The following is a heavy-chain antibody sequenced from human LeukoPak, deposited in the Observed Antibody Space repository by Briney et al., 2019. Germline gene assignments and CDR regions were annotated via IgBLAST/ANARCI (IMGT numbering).Heavy chain of an antibody. D-gene: IGHD3-22*01. CDR2: IYPGDSDT. CDR1: GYIFTSFW. Sequence: GESLKISCKGSGYIFTSFWIGWVRQMPGKGLEWMGIIYPGDSDTKYRPSFQGQVTISADKSTSTAYLQWSSLKASDTAMCFCARPDLPYYSDRSSSFDVWGHGTMVTASS. J-gene: IGHJ3*01. V-gene: IGHV5-51*01. CDR3: ARPDLPYYSDRSSSFDV.